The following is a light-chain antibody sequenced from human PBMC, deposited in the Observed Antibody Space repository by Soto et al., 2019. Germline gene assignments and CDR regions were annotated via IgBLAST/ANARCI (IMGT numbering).Light chain of an antibody. CDR1: KIRSKS. J-gene: IGLJ2*01. CDR2: YDS. CDR3: QVWDSSSDHPVV. Sequence: SYELTQPPSVSVAPGKTARITCGGNKIRSKSVHWYQQQPGQAPVLVIYYDSDRPSGIPERFSGSNSGNTATLTISRVEAGDEADYSCQVWDSSSDHPVVFGGGTKLTVL. V-gene: IGLV3-21*04.